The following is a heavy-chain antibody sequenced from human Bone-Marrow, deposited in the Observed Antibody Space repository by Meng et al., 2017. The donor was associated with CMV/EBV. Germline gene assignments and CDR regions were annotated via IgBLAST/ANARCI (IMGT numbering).Heavy chain of an antibody. D-gene: IGHD2-2*02. Sequence: SETLSLTCAVYGGSFSGYYWSWIRQPPGKGLEWIGEINHSGSTNYNPSLKSRVTISVDTSKNQFSLKPSSVTAADTAVYYCARGPRYYCSSTSCYTLDNWFDPWGQGTLVTVSS. J-gene: IGHJ5*02. CDR3: ARGPRYYCSSTSCYTLDNWFDP. CDR1: GGSFSGYY. V-gene: IGHV4-34*01. CDR2: INHSGST.